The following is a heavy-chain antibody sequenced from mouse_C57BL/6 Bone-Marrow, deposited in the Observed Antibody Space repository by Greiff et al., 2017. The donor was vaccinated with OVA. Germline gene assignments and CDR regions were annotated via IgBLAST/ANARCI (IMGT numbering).Heavy chain of an antibody. CDR2: INPSNGGT. CDR1: GYTFTSYW. CDR3: ARTYGSSYCWYFDV. V-gene: IGHV1-53*01. Sequence: QVHVKQPGTELVKPGASVKLSCKASGYTFTSYWMHWVKQRPGQGLEWIGNINPSNGGTNYNEKFKSKATLTVDKSSSTAYMQLSSLTSEDSAVYYCARTYGSSYCWYFDVWGTGTTVTVSS. J-gene: IGHJ1*03. D-gene: IGHD1-1*01.